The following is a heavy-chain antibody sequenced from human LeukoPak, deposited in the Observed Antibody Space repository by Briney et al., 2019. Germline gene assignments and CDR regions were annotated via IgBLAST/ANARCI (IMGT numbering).Heavy chain of an antibody. CDR2: IRYDGSNK. CDR1: GFTFSSYG. D-gene: IGHD3-9*01. J-gene: IGHJ4*02. V-gene: IGHV3-30*02. Sequence: EGSLRPSCAASGFTFSSYGMHWVRQAPGKGLEWVAFIRYDGSNKYYTDSVKGRFTISRDNSKNTLYLQMNSLRAEDTAVYYCAKQDWAGAAPFDYWGQGTLVTVSS. CDR3: AKQDWAGAAPFDY.